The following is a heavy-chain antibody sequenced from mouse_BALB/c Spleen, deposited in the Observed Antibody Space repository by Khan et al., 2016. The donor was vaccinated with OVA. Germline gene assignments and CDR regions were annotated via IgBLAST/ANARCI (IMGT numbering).Heavy chain of an antibody. Sequence: EVQLQQSGPELMKPGASVKISCMASGYSFTTYYIHWVMQSHGKSLEWIGYIDPFSGSTTYNQKFKGKATLTVDKSSSTAYIHISNLTSEASAVYYCTRHGYVAWFTYWGQGTLVTVPA. V-gene: IGHV1S135*01. J-gene: IGHJ3*01. D-gene: IGHD2-2*01. CDR3: TRHGYVAWFTY. CDR2: IDPFSGST. CDR1: GYSFTTYY.